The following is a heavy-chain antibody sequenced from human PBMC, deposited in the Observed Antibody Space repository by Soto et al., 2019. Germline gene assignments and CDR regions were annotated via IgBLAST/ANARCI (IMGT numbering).Heavy chain of an antibody. CDR3: ACIFSGGYGYGFYYNGMDV. J-gene: IGHJ6*02. V-gene: IGHV4-39*01. Sequence: PSETLSLTCTVSGGSISSSSYYWGWIRQPPGKGLEWIGSIYYSGSTYYNPSHKSRVTISVDTSKNQFSLKLSSVTAADTAVYYCACIFSGGYGYGFYYNGMDVWGQGTTVTVSS. D-gene: IGHD5-18*01. CDR2: IYYSGST. CDR1: GGSISSSSYY.